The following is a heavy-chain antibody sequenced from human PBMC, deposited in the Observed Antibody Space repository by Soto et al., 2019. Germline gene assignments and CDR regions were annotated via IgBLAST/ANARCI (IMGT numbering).Heavy chain of an antibody. CDR2: IWYDGSNK. CDR3: ARGYRYYYGSGSYSPPFEYFQH. CDR1: GFTCSSYG. Sequence: PGGSLRLSCAASGFTCSSYGMHWVRQAPGKGLEWVAVIWYDGSNKYYADSVKGRFTISRDNSKNTLYLQMNSLRAEDTAVYYCARGYRYYYGSGSYSPPFEYFQHWGQGTLVTVSS. J-gene: IGHJ1*01. D-gene: IGHD3-10*01. V-gene: IGHV3-33*01.